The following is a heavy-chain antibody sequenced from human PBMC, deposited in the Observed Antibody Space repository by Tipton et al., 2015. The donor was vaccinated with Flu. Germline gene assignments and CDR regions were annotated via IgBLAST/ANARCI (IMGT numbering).Heavy chain of an antibody. CDR1: GDSISSGYY. J-gene: IGHJ4*02. CDR3: ATTTYYYGSGSHDY. D-gene: IGHD3-10*01. Sequence: TLSLTCVVSGDSISSGYYWAWIRQPPGRGLEWIGCVYHGGTTYYNPSLKSRVAISLDTFKNQFSLKLTSVTAADTAVYYCATTTYYYGSGSHDYWGQGTLVTVSS. V-gene: IGHV4-38-2*01. CDR2: VYHGGTT.